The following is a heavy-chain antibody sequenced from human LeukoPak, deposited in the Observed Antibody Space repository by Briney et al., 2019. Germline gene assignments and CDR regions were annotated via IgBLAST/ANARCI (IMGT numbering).Heavy chain of an antibody. J-gene: IGHJ6*03. V-gene: IGHV7-4-1*02. CDR2: INTNTGNP. D-gene: IGHD3-10*01. CDR1: GHTFSSYA. CDR3: ARLGVPYYYYYMDV. Sequence: ASVKLSCKASGHTFSSYAMNWVRQAPGQGLEWMGWINTNTGNPTYAQGFTGRFVFSLDTSVSTAYLQINSLKAEDTAVYYCARLGVPYYYYYMDVWGKGTTVTVSS.